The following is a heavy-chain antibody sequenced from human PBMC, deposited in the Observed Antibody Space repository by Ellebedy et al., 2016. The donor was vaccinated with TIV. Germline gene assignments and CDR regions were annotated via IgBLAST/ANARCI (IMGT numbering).Heavy chain of an antibody. D-gene: IGHD3-22*01. Sequence: AASVKVSCRASGGTFSSYAISWVRQAPGQGLEWMGRIIPILGIANYAQKFQGRVTITADKSTSTAYMELSSLRSEDTAVYYCARGANSSGYYYLHYYGMDVWGQGTTVTVSS. CDR2: IIPILGIA. J-gene: IGHJ6*02. V-gene: IGHV1-69*04. CDR1: GGTFSSYA. CDR3: ARGANSSGYYYLHYYGMDV.